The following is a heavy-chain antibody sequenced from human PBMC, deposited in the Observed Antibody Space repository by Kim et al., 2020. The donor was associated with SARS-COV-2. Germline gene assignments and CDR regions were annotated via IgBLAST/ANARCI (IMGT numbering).Heavy chain of an antibody. CDR1: GFTFSGSP. V-gene: IGHV3-73*01. CDR3: TSLITA. Sequence: GGSLRLSCAASGFTFSGSPIHWVRQAAGKGLEWVGRVGHKAHNYATTYGASVKCRFTISRDDSKNTAYLQMNSLKTEDTAVYYCTSLITAWGQGTLVTVSS. CDR2: VGHKAHNYAT. D-gene: IGHD6-25*01. J-gene: IGHJ4*02.